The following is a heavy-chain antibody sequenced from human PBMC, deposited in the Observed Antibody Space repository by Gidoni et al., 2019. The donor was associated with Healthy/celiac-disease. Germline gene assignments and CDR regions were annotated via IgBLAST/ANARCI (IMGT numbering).Heavy chain of an antibody. CDR3: ARDFVRVRGVMTD. Sequence: QVQLQESGPGLVKPSGTLSLTCAVPGCPISRSNWWSWVRQPPGKGLEWIGEIYHSGSTNYNPSLKSRVTISVDKSKNQFSLKLSSVTAADTAVYYCARDFVRVRGVMTDWGQGTLVTVSS. CDR2: IYHSGST. V-gene: IGHV4-4*02. J-gene: IGHJ4*02. D-gene: IGHD3-10*01. CDR1: GCPISRSNW.